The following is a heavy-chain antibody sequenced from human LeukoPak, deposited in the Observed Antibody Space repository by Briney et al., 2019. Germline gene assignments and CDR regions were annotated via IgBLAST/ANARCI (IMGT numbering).Heavy chain of an antibody. Sequence: GGSLRLSCAASAFTFGNSWMTSVRQAPGKGLEWVANIKPDGSEKYYVDSVKGRFTISRDNAKNSLSLQMNSLRAEDTAVYYCARDFGGYCSSGNCYALDYWGQGTLVTVSS. CDR3: ARDFGGYCSSGNCYALDY. D-gene: IGHD2-2*01. CDR2: IKPDGSEK. CDR1: AFTFGNSW. V-gene: IGHV3-7*01. J-gene: IGHJ4*02.